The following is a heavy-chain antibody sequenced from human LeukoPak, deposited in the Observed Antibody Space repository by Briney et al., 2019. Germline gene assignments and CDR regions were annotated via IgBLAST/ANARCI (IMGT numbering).Heavy chain of an antibody. Sequence: SGGSLRLSCAASGFTFSSYWMHWVRQAPGKGLEWVSGISSNGAETGYVDSVKGRFTISRDNAKNSLYLQLNSLRPEDTALYYCVKANISGSSFDFWGQGSLVTVSS. CDR1: GFTFSSYW. J-gene: IGHJ4*02. V-gene: IGHV3-9*01. D-gene: IGHD6-19*01. CDR2: ISSNGAET. CDR3: VKANISGSSFDF.